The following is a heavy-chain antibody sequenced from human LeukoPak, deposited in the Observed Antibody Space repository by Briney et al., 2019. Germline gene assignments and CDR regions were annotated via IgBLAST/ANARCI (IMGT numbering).Heavy chain of an antibody. V-gene: IGHV3-23*01. Sequence: GGSLRLSCAASGFTFSSYGMSWVRQAPGKGLEWVSAISGSGGSTYYADSVKGRFTISRDNSKNTLYLQMNSLRAEDTAVYYCAKDRRYYDSSGYSNGAFDIWGQGTMVTVSS. D-gene: IGHD3-22*01. CDR2: ISGSGGST. CDR1: GFTFSSYG. CDR3: AKDRRYYDSSGYSNGAFDI. J-gene: IGHJ3*02.